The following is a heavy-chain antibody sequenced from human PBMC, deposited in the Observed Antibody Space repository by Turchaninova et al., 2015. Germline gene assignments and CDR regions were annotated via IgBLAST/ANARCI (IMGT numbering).Heavy chain of an antibody. J-gene: IGHJ4*02. V-gene: IGHV4-34*01. Sequence: QVQLQQWGAGLLKPAEPLSLPCAVYGGSFSGYYWRWSRQPPGKGLEWMGEINHSGSTNYNPSLKSRVTISVDTSKNQFSLKLSSVTAADTAVYYCARVGYDSSGSPFDYWGQGTLVTVSS. CDR2: INHSGST. CDR1: GGSFSGYY. CDR3: ARVGYDSSGSPFDY. D-gene: IGHD3-22*01.